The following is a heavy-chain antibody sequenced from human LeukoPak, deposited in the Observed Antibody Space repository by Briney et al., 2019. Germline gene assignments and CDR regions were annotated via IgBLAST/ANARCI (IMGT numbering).Heavy chain of an antibody. Sequence: GASVKVSCKASGYTFTSYGISWVRQAPGQGLEWMGWISAYNGNTNYAQKLQGRVTMTTDTSTSTAYMELRSLRSDDTAVYYCAGGATRGYYYYGMDVWGQGTTVTVSS. CDR3: AGGATRGYYYYGMDV. V-gene: IGHV1-18*01. J-gene: IGHJ6*02. D-gene: IGHD1-26*01. CDR2: ISAYNGNT. CDR1: GYTFTSYG.